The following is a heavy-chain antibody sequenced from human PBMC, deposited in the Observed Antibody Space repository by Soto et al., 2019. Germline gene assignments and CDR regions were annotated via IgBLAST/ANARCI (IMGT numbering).Heavy chain of an antibody. CDR2: INHSGST. V-gene: IGHV4-34*01. J-gene: IGHJ3*02. CDR1: GGSFSGYY. D-gene: IGHD2-21*02. Sequence: SETLSLTCAVYGGSFSGYYWSWIRQPPGKGLEWIGEINHSGSTNYNPSLKSRVTISVDTSKNQFSLKLSSVTAADTAVYYCATTTQTYCGGDCYIPFDFDIWGQGTMVTVSS. CDR3: ATTTQTYCGGDCYIPFDFDI.